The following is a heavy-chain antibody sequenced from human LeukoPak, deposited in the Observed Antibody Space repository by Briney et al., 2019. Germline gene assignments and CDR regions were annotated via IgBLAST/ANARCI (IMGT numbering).Heavy chain of an antibody. J-gene: IGHJ5*02. D-gene: IGHD6-13*01. CDR1: GGTFSSYA. V-gene: IGHV1-69*01. Sequence: SVKVSCKASGGTFSSYAISWVRQAPGQGLGRMGGIIPIFGTANYAQKFQGRVTITADESTSTAYMELSSLRSEDTAVYYCASEIAAAGTRWFDPWGQGTLVTVSS. CDR2: IIPIFGTA. CDR3: ASEIAAAGTRWFDP.